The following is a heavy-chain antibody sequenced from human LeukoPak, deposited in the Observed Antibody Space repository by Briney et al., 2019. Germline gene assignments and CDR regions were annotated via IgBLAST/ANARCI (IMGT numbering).Heavy chain of an antibody. D-gene: IGHD6-13*01. J-gene: IGHJ5*02. CDR2: IYYSGST. Sequence: SETLSLTCTVSGGSISDNNYYWNWIRQPPGKGLEWIGNIYYSGSTYYNPSLKSRVTISVDTSKNQFSLRLSSVTAADTAVYYCAWYSSSVGWFDPWGHGTLVTVSS. CDR3: AWYSSSVGWFDP. CDR1: GGSISDNNYY. V-gene: IGHV4-39*01.